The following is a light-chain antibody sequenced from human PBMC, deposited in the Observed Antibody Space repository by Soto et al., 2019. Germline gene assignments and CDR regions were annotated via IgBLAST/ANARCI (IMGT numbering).Light chain of an antibody. CDR3: QQYNDWPPWT. Sequence: EIVLTQSPGALSVSPGERATLSCRASQSVSSNLAWYQQRPGQAPRLLIYGASTRATGIPAKFSGSGSGTDFTLTISSLQSEDFAVYYCQQYNDWPPWTFRQGTKVEIK. J-gene: IGKJ1*01. V-gene: IGKV3-15*01. CDR2: GAS. CDR1: QSVSSN.